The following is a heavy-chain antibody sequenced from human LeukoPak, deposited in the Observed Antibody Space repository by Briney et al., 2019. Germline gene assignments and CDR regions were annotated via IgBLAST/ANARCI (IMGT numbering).Heavy chain of an antibody. J-gene: IGHJ3*02. CDR2: ISAYNGNT. D-gene: IGHD6-13*01. Sequence: ASVKVSCKASGYTFTGYYMNWVRQAPGQGLEWMGWISAYNGNTNYAQKLQGRVTMTTDTSTSAAYMELRSLRSDDTAVYYCARDRQAAVDAFDIWGQGTMVTVSS. CDR1: GYTFTGYY. V-gene: IGHV1-18*04. CDR3: ARDRQAAVDAFDI.